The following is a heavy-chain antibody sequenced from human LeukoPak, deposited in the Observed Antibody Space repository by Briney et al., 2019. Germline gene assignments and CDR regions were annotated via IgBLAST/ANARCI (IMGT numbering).Heavy chain of an antibody. CDR3: VRDLYGTSGTH. CDR1: GFAVNTNY. J-gene: IGHJ4*02. D-gene: IGHD4-17*01. V-gene: IGHV3-53*01. Sequence: PGGSLRLSCAATGFAVNTNYMSWDRQAPGKGLEWVSVIYSGGSTYYSDSVRGRFTISRDNSKNTLHLQMNSLTAEDTAVYYCVRDLYGTSGTHWGQGTLVTVSS. CDR2: IYSGGST.